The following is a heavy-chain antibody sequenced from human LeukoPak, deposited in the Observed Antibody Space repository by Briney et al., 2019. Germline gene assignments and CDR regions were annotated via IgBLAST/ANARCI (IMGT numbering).Heavy chain of an antibody. CDR2: IKQDGSEK. CDR1: GFTFSSYW. CDR3: AKDALPAAKSRYYFDY. J-gene: IGHJ4*02. Sequence: PGGSLRLSCAASGFTFSSYWMSWVRQAPGKGLEWVANIKQDGSEKYYVDSVKGRFTISRDNAKNSLYLQMNSLRAEDTAVYYCAKDALPAAKSRYYFDYWGQGTLVTVSS. V-gene: IGHV3-7*03. D-gene: IGHD2-2*01.